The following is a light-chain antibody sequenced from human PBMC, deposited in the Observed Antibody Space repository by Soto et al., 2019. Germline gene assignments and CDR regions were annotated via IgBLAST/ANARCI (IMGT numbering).Light chain of an antibody. V-gene: IGKV3-11*01. CDR2: DAS. CDR3: QQRSNWPT. CDR1: LSISTY. J-gene: IGKJ2*01. Sequence: EIVLTQSPATLSLSPGERATLSCRASLSISTYLTWYQQRPGQAPRLLIYDASNRATGIPVRFSGSGSGTDFTLTISSLEPEDSAVYYCQQRSNWPTFGQGTKLEIK.